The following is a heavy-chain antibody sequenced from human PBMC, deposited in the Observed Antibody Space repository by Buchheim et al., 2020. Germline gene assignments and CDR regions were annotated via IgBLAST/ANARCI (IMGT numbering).Heavy chain of an antibody. D-gene: IGHD3-9*01. CDR3: ARTATGPEY. J-gene: IGHJ4*02. CDR2: IKNDGSST. V-gene: IGHV3-74*01. Sequence: EVELEESGGGLVQPGGSLRLSCAASGFTFSSFWMHWVRQAPGKGLEWVSRIKNDGSSTDYADSVKGRFIISRDNSKGTLYLQMNSLRVDDTAVYYCARTATGPEYWGQGTL. CDR1: GFTFSSFW.